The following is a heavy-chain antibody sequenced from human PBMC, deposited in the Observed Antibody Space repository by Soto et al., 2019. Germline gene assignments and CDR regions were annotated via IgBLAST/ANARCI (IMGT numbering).Heavy chain of an antibody. CDR3: ARDRARGSFDY. V-gene: IGHV7-4-1*01. J-gene: IGHJ4*02. CDR1: GYNFNSHS. Sequence: QVQLVQSVSESMQPGASVKVSCKGSGYNFNSHSINWLRQAPGQGLEWMGWINPNTGKPTYEQGFTGRFVFSVDTSGRTVYLQIFSLKAEDSAVYYCARDRARGSFDYLGQGTLVTVSS. D-gene: IGHD1-26*01. CDR2: INPNTGKP.